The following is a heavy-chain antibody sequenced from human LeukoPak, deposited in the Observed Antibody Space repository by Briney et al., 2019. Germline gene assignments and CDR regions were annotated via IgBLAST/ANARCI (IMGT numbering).Heavy chain of an antibody. Sequence: GGSLRLSCEASGFRFSDYSMNWVRQTPGKGLEWISYISSSDSTTYYTDSVRGRFTISRDNAKSSLYLLMNSLRAEDTAVFYCVRDRGGTFDYWGQGTLVTVSS. CDR1: GFRFSDYS. CDR3: VRDRGGTFDY. D-gene: IGHD1-1*01. V-gene: IGHV3-48*01. CDR2: ISSSDSTT. J-gene: IGHJ4*02.